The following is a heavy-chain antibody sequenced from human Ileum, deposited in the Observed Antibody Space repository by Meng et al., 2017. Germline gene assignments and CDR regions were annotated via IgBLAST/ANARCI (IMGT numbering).Heavy chain of an antibody. CDR3: AKDIYRGRDGYNLKFDY. CDR2: ITWDGSST. D-gene: IGHD5-24*01. CDR1: GFTFDDYA. V-gene: IGHV3-43*01. J-gene: IGHJ4*02. Sequence: GESPKISCAASGFTFDDYARHWVRQAPGKGLEWVSLITWDGSSTDYAGSVKGRFTISRDNSKNSLYLQMNSLRTEDTALYYCAKDIYRGRDGYNLKFDYWGQGALVTVSS.